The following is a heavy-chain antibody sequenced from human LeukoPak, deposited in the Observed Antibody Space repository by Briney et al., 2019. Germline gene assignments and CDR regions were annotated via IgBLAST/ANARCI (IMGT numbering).Heavy chain of an antibody. CDR3: AKDVAAAGTRWFDP. CDR1: GFTFSSYA. V-gene: IGHV3-23*01. Sequence: PGGSLRLSCAASGFTFSSYAMSWVRQAPGKGLEWVSVISGSGGSTYYADSVKGRFTISRDNSKNTLYLQMNSLRAEDTAVYYCAKDVAAAGTRWFDPWGQGTLVTVSS. D-gene: IGHD6-13*01. CDR2: ISGSGGST. J-gene: IGHJ5*02.